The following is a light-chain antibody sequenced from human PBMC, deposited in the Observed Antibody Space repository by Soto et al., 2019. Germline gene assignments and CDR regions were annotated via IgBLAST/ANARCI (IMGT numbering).Light chain of an antibody. J-gene: IGKJ2*01. V-gene: IGKV3-15*01. CDR2: GAS. Sequence: IILTQSPATRSVSPGEGASLSCRASQNVGTSLAWYQQKSGQAPRLLIYGASTRAAGVPARFSGSASGTKYTLTITSLQSEDFALYYCQQYTNWPPFTFGQGTRLEIK. CDR3: QQYTNWPPFT. CDR1: QNVGTS.